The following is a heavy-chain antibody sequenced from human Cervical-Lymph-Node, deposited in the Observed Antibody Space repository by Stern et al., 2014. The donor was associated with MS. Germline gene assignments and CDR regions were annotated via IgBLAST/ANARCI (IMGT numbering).Heavy chain of an antibody. CDR1: GGIFSSYA. CDR2: IIPIFGTA. CDR3: ARTFYHSSQTIEYFQH. D-gene: IGHD6-19*01. V-gene: IGHV1-69*01. J-gene: IGHJ1*01. Sequence: QVQLGQSGAEVKKPGSSVKVSCKASGGIFSSYAISWVRQAPGQGLEWMGGIIPIFGTANYAQKFQGRVTITADESTSTAYMELSSLRSEDTAVYYCARTFYHSSQTIEYFQHWGQGTLVTVSS.